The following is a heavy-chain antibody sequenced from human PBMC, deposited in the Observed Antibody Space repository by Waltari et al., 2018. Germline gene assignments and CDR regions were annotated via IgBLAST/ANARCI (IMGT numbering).Heavy chain of an antibody. Sequence: QVQLQESGPGLVKPSETLSLTCTVSGGSISSYYWSWIRQPPGKGLEWIGYIYYSGSTNYNPSLTSRVTISVDTSKNQFSLKLRSVTAADTAVYYCARDTARRGPYYYYYYMDVWGKGTTVTVSS. J-gene: IGHJ6*03. D-gene: IGHD6-6*01. CDR3: ARDTARRGPYYYYYYMDV. CDR2: IYYSGST. CDR1: GGSISSYY. V-gene: IGHV4-59*01.